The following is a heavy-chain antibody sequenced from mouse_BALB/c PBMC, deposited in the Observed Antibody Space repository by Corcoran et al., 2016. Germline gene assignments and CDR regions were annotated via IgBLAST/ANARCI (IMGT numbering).Heavy chain of an antibody. CDR2: INPYYGST. V-gene: IGHV1-39*01. J-gene: IGHJ3*01. CDR3: ARNGEFAY. Sequence: EIQLQQTGPELVKPGASVKISCKASGYSFTDYIMLWVKQSHGKSLEWIGNINPYYGSTSYKLKFKGKATLTVDKSSSTAYMKLNSLTSEDSAVYDCARNGEFAYWGQGSLVTVTA. CDR1: GYSFTDYI.